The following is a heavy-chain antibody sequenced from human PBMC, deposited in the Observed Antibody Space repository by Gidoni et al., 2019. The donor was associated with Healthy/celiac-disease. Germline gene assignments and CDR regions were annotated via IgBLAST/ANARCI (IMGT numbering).Heavy chain of an antibody. CDR1: GFTFSNAW. Sequence: EVQLVESGGGLVKPGGSLRLSCAASGFTFSNAWMSWVRQAPGKGLEWVGRIKSKTDGGTTDYAAPVKGRFTISRDDSKNTLYLQMNSLKTEDTAVYYCTTGAGYDFWSAKRIYYYYGMDVWGQGTTVTVSS. CDR2: IKSKTDGGTT. J-gene: IGHJ6*02. CDR3: TTGAGYDFWSAKRIYYYYGMDV. V-gene: IGHV3-15*01. D-gene: IGHD3-3*01.